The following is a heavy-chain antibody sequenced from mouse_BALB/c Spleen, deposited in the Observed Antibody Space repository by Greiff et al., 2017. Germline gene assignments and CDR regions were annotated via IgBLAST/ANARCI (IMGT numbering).Heavy chain of an antibody. V-gene: IGHV5-4*02. CDR1: GFTFSDYY. CDR3: AREDFDY. CDR2: ISDGGSYT. J-gene: IGHJ2*01. Sequence: EVMLVESGGGLVKPGGSLKLSCAASGFTFSDYYMYWVRQTPEKRLEWVATISDGGSYTYYPDSVKGRFTISRDNAKNNLYLQMISLKSEDPAMYYCAREDFDYWGQGTTLTVSS.